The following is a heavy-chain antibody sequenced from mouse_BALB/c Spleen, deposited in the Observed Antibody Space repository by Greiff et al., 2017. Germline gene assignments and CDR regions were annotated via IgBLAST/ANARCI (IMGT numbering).Heavy chain of an antibody. J-gene: IGHJ3*01. CDR1: GYTFTDYE. CDR2: IDPETGGT. Sequence: VQLQQSGAELVRPGASVTLSCKASGYTFTDYEMHWVKQTPVHGLEWIGAIDPETGGTAYNQKFKGKATLTADKSSSTAYMELRSLTSEDSAVYYCTRWRYDVQFAYWGQGTLVTVSA. D-gene: IGHD2-14*01. CDR3: TRWRYDVQFAY. V-gene: IGHV1-15*01.